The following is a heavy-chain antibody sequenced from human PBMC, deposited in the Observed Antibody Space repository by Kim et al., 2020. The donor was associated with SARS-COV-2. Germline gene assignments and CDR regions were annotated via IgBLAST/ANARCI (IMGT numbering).Heavy chain of an antibody. Sequence: SVKVSCKASGGTFSSYAISWVRQAPGQGLEWMGGIIPIFGTANYAQKFQGRVTITADESTSTAYMELSSLRSEDTAVYYCARERHRGNDYGDYVDQDENKYCCDYGGQGSMVTISS. V-gene: IGHV1-69*13. J-gene: IGHJ4*02. CDR3: ARERHRGNDYGDYVDQDENKYCCDY. CDR1: GGTFSSYA. D-gene: IGHD4-17*01. CDR2: IIPIFGTA.